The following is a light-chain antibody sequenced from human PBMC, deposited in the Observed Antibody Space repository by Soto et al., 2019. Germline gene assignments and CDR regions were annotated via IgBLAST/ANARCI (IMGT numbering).Light chain of an antibody. CDR1: QSISTY. CDR3: QQSDSTPRT. Sequence: DIQMTQSPSSLSASVGDRVTITCRASQSISTYLNWYQQKVGKAPKLLIYAASSLQRGVPSRFSGSGSGTDFTLTISSLQPEDVATYYCQQSDSTPRTFGHGTKLEIK. J-gene: IGKJ2*02. V-gene: IGKV1-39*01. CDR2: AAS.